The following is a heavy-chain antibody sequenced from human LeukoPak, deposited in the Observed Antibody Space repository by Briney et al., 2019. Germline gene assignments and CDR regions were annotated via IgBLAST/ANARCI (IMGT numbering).Heavy chain of an antibody. CDR2: IYYSGSA. V-gene: IGHV4-59*01. CDR3: ARGVAYYDALTGSYFPYHFDD. J-gene: IGHJ4*02. CDR1: GISIKPYF. Sequence: PSETLSLTCTVSGISIKPYFWSWVRQPPGHGLECLGYIYYSGSATYNPSLQSRVTISVDTSKNQFSLKMNSVTAADTAMYYCARGVAYYDALTGSYFPYHFDDWGQGTPVTVSS. D-gene: IGHD3-9*01.